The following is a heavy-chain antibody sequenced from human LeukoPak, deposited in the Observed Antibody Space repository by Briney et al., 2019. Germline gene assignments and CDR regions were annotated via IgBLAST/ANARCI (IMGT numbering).Heavy chain of an antibody. J-gene: IGHJ4*02. CDR1: EFTFGHYA. V-gene: IGHV3-23*01. CDR2: TGGDGVAK. CDR3: AKDAIPGNSMWDYFDY. Sequence: GESLKISCVAPEFTFGHYAMTWFRQATGKGMGWVSGTGGDGVAKHYAVSVEGRFTISRDNSKNALYLQMNSLAAEDTSVYYCAKDAIPGNSMWDYFDYLGEGTLFTVSS. D-gene: IGHD1-14*01.